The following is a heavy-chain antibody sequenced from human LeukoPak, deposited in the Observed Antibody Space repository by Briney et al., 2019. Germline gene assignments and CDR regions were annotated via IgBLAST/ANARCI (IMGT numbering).Heavy chain of an antibody. Sequence: SETLSLTCTVAGGSISSNSYYWSWIRQPPGKGLEWIGETNHSGSTNYNPSLKSRVTISVDTSKNQFSLKLSSVTAADTAVYYCARGLLWFGESPYYYYGMDVWGQGTTVTVSS. CDR3: ARGLLWFGESPYYYYGMDV. CDR1: GGSISSNSYY. J-gene: IGHJ6*02. V-gene: IGHV4-39*07. D-gene: IGHD3-10*01. CDR2: TNHSGST.